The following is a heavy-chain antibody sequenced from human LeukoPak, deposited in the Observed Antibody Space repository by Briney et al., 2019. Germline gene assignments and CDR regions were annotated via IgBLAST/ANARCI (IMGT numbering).Heavy chain of an antibody. D-gene: IGHD6-13*01. J-gene: IGHJ4*02. Sequence: GGSLRLSCAASGFTFSSYAMSWVRQAPGKGLELVSSISGSTGSTYYADSVKGRFTISRDNSKNTLYLQMNSLRAEDTAVYYCAKSTHSSSWYYFDYWGQGTLVTVSS. V-gene: IGHV3-23*01. CDR3: AKSTHSSSWYYFDY. CDR1: GFTFSSYA. CDR2: ISGSTGST.